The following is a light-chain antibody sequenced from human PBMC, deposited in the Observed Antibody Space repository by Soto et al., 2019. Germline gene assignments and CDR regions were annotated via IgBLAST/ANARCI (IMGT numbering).Light chain of an antibody. V-gene: IGLV1-40*01. CDR3: QSYDSSLSGYV. CDR1: GSNIGAGYD. J-gene: IGLJ1*01. Sequence: QSVLTQPPSVSGAPGQKVTISCTGSGSNIGAGYDVNWYQQLPGTAPKLLIYDNNNRPSGVPDRFSGSKSGTSASLAITGLQAEDEADYYCQSYDSSLSGYVFGTGTKVTVL. CDR2: DNN.